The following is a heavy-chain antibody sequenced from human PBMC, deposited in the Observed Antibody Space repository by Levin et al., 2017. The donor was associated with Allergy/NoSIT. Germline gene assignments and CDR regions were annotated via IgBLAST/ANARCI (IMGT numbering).Heavy chain of an antibody. V-gene: IGHV3-48*01. CDR3: ARTGYSYGFPKYYFDY. Sequence: GESLKISCAASGFTFSSYSMNWVRQAPGKGLEWVSYISSSSSTIYYADSVKGRFTISRDNAKNSLYLQMNSLRAEDTAVYYCARTGYSYGFPKYYFDYWGQGTLVTVSS. D-gene: IGHD5-18*01. J-gene: IGHJ4*02. CDR2: ISSSSSTI. CDR1: GFTFSSYS.